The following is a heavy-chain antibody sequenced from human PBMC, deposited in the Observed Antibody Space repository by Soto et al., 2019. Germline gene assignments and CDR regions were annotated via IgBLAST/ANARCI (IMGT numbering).Heavy chain of an antibody. J-gene: IGHJ4*02. CDR2: IYYSGST. CDR1: GGSISSSSYY. CDR3: AIHTGEWLLYRYGYFDY. D-gene: IGHD3-3*01. Sequence: SETLSLTCTVSGGSISSSSYYWGWIRQPPGKGLEWIGSIYYSGSTYYNPSLKSRVTISVDTPKNQFSLKLSSVTAADTAVYYCAIHTGEWLLYRYGYFDYRGQGTLVTVP. V-gene: IGHV4-39*01.